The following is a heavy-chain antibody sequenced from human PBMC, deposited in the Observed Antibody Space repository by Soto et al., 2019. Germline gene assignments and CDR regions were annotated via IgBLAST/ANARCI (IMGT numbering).Heavy chain of an antibody. CDR2: ISGSGGST. J-gene: IGHJ4*02. D-gene: IGHD5-12*01. CDR1: GFTFSSYA. CDR3: AKGERRDGYNYDY. V-gene: IGHV3-23*01. Sequence: PWGSLRLSCAASGFTFSSYAMSWVRQAPGKGLEWVSAISGSGGSTYYADSVKGRFTISRDNSKNTLYLQMNSLRAEDTAVYYCAKGERRDGYNYDYWGQGTLVTVSS.